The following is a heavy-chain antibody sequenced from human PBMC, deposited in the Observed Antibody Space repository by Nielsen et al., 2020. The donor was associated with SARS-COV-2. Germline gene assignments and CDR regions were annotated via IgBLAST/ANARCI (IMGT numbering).Heavy chain of an antibody. CDR3: AKGGLRYFDWLWAKAGDY. D-gene: IGHD3-9*01. V-gene: IGHV3-30*18. Sequence: GGSLRLSCAASGFTFSSYGMHWVRQAPGKGLEWVAVISYDGSNKYYADSVKGRFTISRDNSKNPLYLQMNSLRAEDTAVYYCAKGGLRYFDWLWAKAGDYWGQGTLVTVSS. J-gene: IGHJ4*02. CDR2: ISYDGSNK. CDR1: GFTFSSYG.